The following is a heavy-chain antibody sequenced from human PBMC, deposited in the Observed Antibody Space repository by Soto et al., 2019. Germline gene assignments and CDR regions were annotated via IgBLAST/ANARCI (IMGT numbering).Heavy chain of an antibody. Sequence: EVQLLESGGGLVQPGGSLRLSCAASGFTFNSFAMGWVRQAPGKGLQWVSAISGGAESTYYADSVRGRFTISRDSSKNTLYLQMNSLRAEDTAMYYCAKDRGSTFIVALVGHFDSWGQGTLVTVSS. V-gene: IGHV3-23*01. J-gene: IGHJ4*02. CDR3: AKDRGSTFIVALVGHFDS. CDR1: GFTFNSFA. CDR2: ISGGAEST. D-gene: IGHD5-12*01.